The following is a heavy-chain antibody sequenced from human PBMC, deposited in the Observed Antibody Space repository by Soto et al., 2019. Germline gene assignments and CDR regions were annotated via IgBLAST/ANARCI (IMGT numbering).Heavy chain of an antibody. Sequence: GASVKVSCKASGYTFTSYGISWVRQAPGQGLEWMGWISAYNGNTNYAQKLQGRVTMTTDTSTSTAYMELRSPRSDDTAVYYCARFYYDSSGSSFDYWGQGTLVTVSS. V-gene: IGHV1-18*04. CDR3: ARFYYDSSGSSFDY. D-gene: IGHD3-22*01. J-gene: IGHJ4*02. CDR1: GYTFTSYG. CDR2: ISAYNGNT.